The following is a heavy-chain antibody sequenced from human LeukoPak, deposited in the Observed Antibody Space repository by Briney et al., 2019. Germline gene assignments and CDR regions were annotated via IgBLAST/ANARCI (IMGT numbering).Heavy chain of an antibody. CDR1: GPSFSGYY. Sequence: SETLSLTCPVYGPSFSGYYWSWIRQPPGKGLEWLGEINDTGSTNNNPPLKSRVTISVETSKNQFSFKLTSVTATDTAVYYCARGPTTVTRAFDYWGQGTLVTVSS. D-gene: IGHD4-17*01. CDR2: INDTGST. V-gene: IGHV4-34*01. CDR3: ARGPTTVTRAFDY. J-gene: IGHJ4*02.